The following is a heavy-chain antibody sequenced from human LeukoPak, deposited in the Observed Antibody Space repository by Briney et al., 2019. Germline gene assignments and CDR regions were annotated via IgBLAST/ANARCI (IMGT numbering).Heavy chain of an antibody. D-gene: IGHD1-26*01. CDR3: AKGSQGSYSD. J-gene: IGHJ4*02. V-gene: IGHV3-23*01. CDR1: GFTFSNAW. CDR2: ISGSGGST. Sequence: PGGSLRLSCAASGFTFSNAWMSWVRQAPGKGLEWVSAISGSGGSTYYAASVKGRFTISRDNSKNTLYLQMNSLRAEDTAVYYCAKGSQGSYSDWGQGTLVTVSS.